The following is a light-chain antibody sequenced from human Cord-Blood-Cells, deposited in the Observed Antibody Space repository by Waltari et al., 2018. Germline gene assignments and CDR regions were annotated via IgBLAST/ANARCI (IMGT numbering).Light chain of an antibody. Sequence: QSALTQPRPVSGSPGQSVTLSCTGTSSDVGGYNYVSWYQQNPGKAPKPMISYVSKRPSGVPDRFSGSKSGNTASLTISGLQAEDEADYYCCSYAGSYTVVFGGGTKLTVL. CDR3: CSYAGSYTVV. CDR2: YVS. CDR1: SSDVGGYNY. V-gene: IGLV2-11*01. J-gene: IGLJ2*01.